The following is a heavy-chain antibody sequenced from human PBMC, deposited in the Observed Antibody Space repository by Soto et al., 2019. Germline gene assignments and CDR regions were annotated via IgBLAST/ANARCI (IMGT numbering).Heavy chain of an antibody. Sequence: ASVKVSCKASGGTFSSYAISWVLQAPGEGLEWMGGIIPIFGTANYAQKFQGRVTITADESTSTAYMELSSLRSEDTAVYYCARDIDYYGSGSYTYNWFDPWGQGTLVTVSS. D-gene: IGHD3-10*01. V-gene: IGHV1-69*13. CDR3: ARDIDYYGSGSYTYNWFDP. CDR2: IIPIFGTA. J-gene: IGHJ5*02. CDR1: GGTFSSYA.